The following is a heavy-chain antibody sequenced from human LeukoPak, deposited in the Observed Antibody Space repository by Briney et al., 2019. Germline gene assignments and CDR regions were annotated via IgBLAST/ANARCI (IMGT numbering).Heavy chain of an antibody. D-gene: IGHD3-10*01. CDR1: GGSISGSSYY. CDR2: IYYSGST. V-gene: IGHV4-39*07. J-gene: IGHJ5*02. CDR3: ARQVLLWFGEGNWFDP. Sequence: SETLSLTCTVSGGSISGSSYYWGWIRQPPGKGLEWIGSIYYSGSTYYNPSLKSRVTISVDTSKNQFSLKLSSVTAADTAVYYCARQVLLWFGEGNWFDPWGQGTLVTVSS.